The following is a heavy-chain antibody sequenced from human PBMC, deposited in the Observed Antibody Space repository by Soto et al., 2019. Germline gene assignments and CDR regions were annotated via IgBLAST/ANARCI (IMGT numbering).Heavy chain of an antibody. Sequence: EVQLLESGGGLVQPWGSLRLSCAASGFTFSSYAMSWVRQAPGKGLEWVSAISGSGGSTYYADSVKGRFTISRDNSKNTLYLQMNSLRAEDTAVYYCAKTLYSSGWIDYWGQGTLVTVSS. CDR1: GFTFSSYA. J-gene: IGHJ4*02. CDR2: ISGSGGST. CDR3: AKTLYSSGWIDY. D-gene: IGHD6-19*01. V-gene: IGHV3-23*01.